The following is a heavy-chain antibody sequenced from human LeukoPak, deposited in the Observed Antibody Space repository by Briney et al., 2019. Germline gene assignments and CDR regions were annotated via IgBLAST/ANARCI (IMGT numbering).Heavy chain of an antibody. CDR2: ISYDGSNK. V-gene: IGHV3-30*04. CDR1: GFTFSSYA. CDR3: ARAGSSGPRNNNWFDP. J-gene: IGHJ5*02. D-gene: IGHD6-19*01. Sequence: GGSLRLSCAASGFTFSSYAMHWVRQAPGKGLEWVAVISYDGSNKYYADSVKGRFTISRDNSKNTLYLQMNSLRAEDTAVYYCARAGSSGPRNNNWFDPWGQGTLVTVSS.